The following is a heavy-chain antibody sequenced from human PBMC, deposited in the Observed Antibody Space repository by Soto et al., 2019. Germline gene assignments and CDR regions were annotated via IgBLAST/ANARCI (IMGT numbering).Heavy chain of an antibody. CDR2: ISYDGSNK. CDR3: ARDPMGRYYGSGSYYFDY. Sequence: QVQLVGSGGGVVQPGRSLRLSCAASGFTFSSYAMHWVRQAPGKGLEWVAVISYDGSNKYYADSVKGRFTISRDNSKNTLYLQMNSRRAEDTAVYYCARDPMGRYYGSGSYYFDYWGQGTLVTVSS. J-gene: IGHJ4*02. V-gene: IGHV3-30-3*01. D-gene: IGHD3-10*01. CDR1: GFTFSSYA.